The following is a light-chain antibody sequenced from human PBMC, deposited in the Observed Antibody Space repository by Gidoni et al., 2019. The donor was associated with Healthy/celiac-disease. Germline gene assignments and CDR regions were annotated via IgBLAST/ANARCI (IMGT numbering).Light chain of an antibody. J-gene: IGKJ2*03. CDR3: QQSYSTTYS. Sequence: DIQMTQSPSSLSASVGDRVTITCRASQSISSYLNCDQQKPGKAPKLLIYAASSLQSGIPYRFSGSGSGTDFTLTISSLEPEDFATDYCQQSYSTTYSFGQGTKLEIK. CDR1: QSISSY. CDR2: AAS. V-gene: IGKV1-39*01.